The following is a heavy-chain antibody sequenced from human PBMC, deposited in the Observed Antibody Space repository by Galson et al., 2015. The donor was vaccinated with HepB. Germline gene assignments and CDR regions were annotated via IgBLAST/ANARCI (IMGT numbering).Heavy chain of an antibody. Sequence: SLRLSCAGSGFTFSPRGMNWVRQAPGKGLEWVSYISTSNNPSYADSVKGRFAISRDNAKNSVYLHMSSLRGEDTAVYYCARVAWTGYYTADLWGQGTMVTVS. J-gene: IGHJ3*01. CDR2: ISTSNNP. V-gene: IGHV3-48*01. CDR3: ARVAWTGYYTADL. D-gene: IGHD3/OR15-3a*01. CDR1: GFTFSPRG.